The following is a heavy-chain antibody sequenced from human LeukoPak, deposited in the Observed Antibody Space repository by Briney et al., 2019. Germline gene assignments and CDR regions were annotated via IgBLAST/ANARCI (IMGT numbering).Heavy chain of an antibody. V-gene: IGHV3-66*01. CDR3: ARGLMLTFVRSPYYFDF. CDR2: VYPSGAT. J-gene: IGHJ4*02. CDR1: GFSVSTNY. D-gene: IGHD3-16*01. Sequence: PGGSLRLSCAASGFSVSTNYMSWVRQAPGKGLEWVSVVYPSGATFYADSVKDRFTISRETSRNPVVLQMNRLRAEERAMFYCARGLMLTFVRSPYYFDFWGQGTLVTVSP.